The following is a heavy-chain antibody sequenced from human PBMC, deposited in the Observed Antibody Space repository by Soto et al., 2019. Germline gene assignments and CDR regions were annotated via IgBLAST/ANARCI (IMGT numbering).Heavy chain of an antibody. V-gene: IGHV3-30*04. Sequence: QVQLEESGGGVVQPGTSLRLSCAASGFTFNAYSMHWVRQAPGKGLAWVAVISYDGHHEYYVDSVKGRFTISRDNPKNGVFLQMNSLTVEDTAVYFCAKDRASLAGRRRSYVYYGMDAWCQGTTVIVS. J-gene: IGHJ6*02. CDR3: AKDRASLAGRRRSYVYYGMDA. CDR2: ISYDGHHE. D-gene: IGHD6-6*01. CDR1: GFTFNAYS.